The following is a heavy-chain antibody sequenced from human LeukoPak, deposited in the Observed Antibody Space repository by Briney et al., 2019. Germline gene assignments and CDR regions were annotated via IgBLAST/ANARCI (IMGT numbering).Heavy chain of an antibody. CDR1: GGSINSYY. D-gene: IGHD6-6*01. CDR2: IYSSGST. CDR3: VRGPPYSSSPRWAVDY. V-gene: IGHV4-59*01. Sequence: SETLSLTCIVSGGSINSYYWSWIRQPPGKGLERIGYIYSSGSTNYNPSLKSRVTISVDTSKNQFSLKLSSVTAADTAVYYCVRGPPYSSSPRWAVDYWGRGTLVTVSS. J-gene: IGHJ4*02.